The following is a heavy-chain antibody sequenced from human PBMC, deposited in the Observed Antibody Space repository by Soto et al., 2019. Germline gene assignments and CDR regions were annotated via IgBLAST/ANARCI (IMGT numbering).Heavy chain of an antibody. Sequence: EVQLLESGGGLVQPGGSLRLSCAASGFMFSSYAMSWVRQAPGTGLAWVSAISGSGGSTYYADSVKGRFIISRDNSNNTLYLQMNSLRAEDTAVYYCAKITWIQLWNFDSWGQGSLVTVSS. D-gene: IGHD5-18*01. CDR1: GFMFSSYA. CDR3: AKITWIQLWNFDS. CDR2: ISGSGGST. V-gene: IGHV3-23*01. J-gene: IGHJ4*02.